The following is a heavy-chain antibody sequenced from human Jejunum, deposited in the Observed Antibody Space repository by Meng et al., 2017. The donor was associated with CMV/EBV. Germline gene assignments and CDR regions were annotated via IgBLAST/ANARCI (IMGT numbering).Heavy chain of an antibody. CDR3: VKAPYTSGTYFVDY. CDR1: GFTFINHA. CDR2: ISGRGDRT. D-gene: IGHD3-10*01. J-gene: IGHJ4*02. Sequence: GFTFINHAMSWVRQAPGKGLEWVSAISGRGDRTYYADSVKGRFTISRDNSQNTLYLQMNSLGAEDTAAYYCVKAPYTSGTYFVDYWGQGTLVTVSS. V-gene: IGHV3-23*01.